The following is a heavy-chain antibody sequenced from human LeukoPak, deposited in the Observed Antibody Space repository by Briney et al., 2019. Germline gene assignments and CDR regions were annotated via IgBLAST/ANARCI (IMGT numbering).Heavy chain of an antibody. V-gene: IGHV4-61*02. J-gene: IGHJ4*02. CDR2: IYTSGST. CDR3: ARQKIVVVPAADFDY. CDR1: GGSISSGSYY. Sequence: PSETLSLTCTVSGGSISSGSYYWSWTRQPAGKGLEWIGRIYTSGSTYYNPSLKSRVTISVDTSKNQFSLKLSSVTAADTAVYYCARQKIVVVPAADFDYWGQGTLVTVSS. D-gene: IGHD2-2*01.